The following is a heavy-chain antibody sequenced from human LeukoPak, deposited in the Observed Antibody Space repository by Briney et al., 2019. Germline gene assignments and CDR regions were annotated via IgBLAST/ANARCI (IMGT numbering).Heavy chain of an antibody. CDR1: GFTVSSNY. Sequence: GGSLRLSCAVSGFTVSSNYMSWVRQAPGKGLEWVSVIYSGGTTYYADSVKGRFTISRDNSKNTLYLQMNSLRAEDTAVYYCARDLIDYGSGSYYALGYWGQGTLVTVSS. V-gene: IGHV3-53*01. CDR2: IYSGGTT. CDR3: ARDLIDYGSGSYYALGY. D-gene: IGHD3-10*01. J-gene: IGHJ4*02.